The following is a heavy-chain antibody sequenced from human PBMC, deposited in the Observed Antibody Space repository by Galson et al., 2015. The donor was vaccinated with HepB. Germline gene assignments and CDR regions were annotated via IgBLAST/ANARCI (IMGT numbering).Heavy chain of an antibody. J-gene: IGHJ5*02. CDR1: GGTFSSYA. CDR2: IIPIFGTA. V-gene: IGHV1-69*13. D-gene: IGHD3-22*01. Sequence: SVKVSCKASGGTFSSYAISWVRQAPGQGLEWMGGIIPIFGTANYAQKFQGRVTITADESTSTAYMELSSLRSEDTAVYYCARGSYYDSSGYYFYGWFDPWGQGTLVTASS. CDR3: ARGSYYDSSGYYFYGWFDP.